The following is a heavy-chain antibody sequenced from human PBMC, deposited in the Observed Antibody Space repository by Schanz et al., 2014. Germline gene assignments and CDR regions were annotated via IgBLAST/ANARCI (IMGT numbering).Heavy chain of an antibody. D-gene: IGHD6-13*01. CDR2: ISSNGGST. Sequence: VQLVESGGGLVQPGGSLRLSCSASGFTFSSYSMYWVRQAPGKGLEYVSVISSNGGSTDFADSVKGRFTISRDNSMNTLHLQMDGLRVEDTAVYYCARDSGSSSWYPSDYWGQGTLVTVSS. CDR3: ARDSGSSSWYPSDY. CDR1: GFTFSSYS. J-gene: IGHJ4*02. V-gene: IGHV3-64*04.